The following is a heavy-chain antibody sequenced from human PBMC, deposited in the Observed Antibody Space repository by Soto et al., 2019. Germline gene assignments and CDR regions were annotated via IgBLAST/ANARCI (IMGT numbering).Heavy chain of an antibody. J-gene: IGHJ4*02. V-gene: IGHV1-18*01. CDR2: ISAYNSNT. D-gene: IGHD1-1*01. Sequence: QGQLVQSGAEVKKPGASVKVSCKASGYTFSDFGVSWVRQAPGQGLEWRGWISAYNSNTNYAQKVQGRVTMTTDTSTITAYMELRNLTSDDTAVYYCARDSGNLGNWAYFFDYWGQGTLVTVSS. CDR3: ARDSGNLGNWAYFFDY. CDR1: GYTFSDFG.